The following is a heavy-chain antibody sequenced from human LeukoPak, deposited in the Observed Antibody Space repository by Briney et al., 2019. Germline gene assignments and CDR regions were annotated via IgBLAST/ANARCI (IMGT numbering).Heavy chain of an antibody. CDR1: GYTFTGYY. CDR3: ARADPDTKYYFDY. CDR2: INPNSGGT. Sequence: ASVKVSCKASGYTFTGYYMHWVRQAPGQGLEWMGWINPNSGGTNYAQKFQGRVTMTRDTSISTAYMELSRLRSDDTAVYYCARADPDTKYYFDYWGQGTLVTVSS. J-gene: IGHJ4*02. D-gene: IGHD2-8*01. V-gene: IGHV1-2*02.